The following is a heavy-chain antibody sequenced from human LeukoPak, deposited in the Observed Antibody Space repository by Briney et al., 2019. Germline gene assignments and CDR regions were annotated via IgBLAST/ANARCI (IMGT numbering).Heavy chain of an antibody. V-gene: IGHV3-48*03. D-gene: IGHD3-10*01. CDR1: GFTFSSYE. Sequence: PGGSLRLSCAASGFTFSSYEMNWVRQAPGKGLEWVSYISSSGSTIYYADSVKGRFTISRDNAKNSLYLQMNSLRAEDTAVYYCARASVLLWFGELFPASIDYWGQGTLVTVSS. CDR2: ISSSGSTI. CDR3: ARASVLLWFGELFPASIDY. J-gene: IGHJ4*02.